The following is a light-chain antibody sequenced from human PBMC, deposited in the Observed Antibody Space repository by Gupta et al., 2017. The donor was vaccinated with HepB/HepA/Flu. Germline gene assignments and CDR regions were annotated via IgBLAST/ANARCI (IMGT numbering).Light chain of an antibody. J-gene: IGKJ1*01. Sequence: DIVMTQSPLSLPVTPGEPASISFRSSQSLLHSNGYKYLDWYLQKPGQSPQLLIYLGSNRASGVPDRFSGSGSGTDFTLKISRVEAEDVGVYYCKQALQTPWTFGQGTKVEIK. CDR2: LGS. CDR3: KQALQTPWT. V-gene: IGKV2-28*01. CDR1: QSLLHSNGYKY.